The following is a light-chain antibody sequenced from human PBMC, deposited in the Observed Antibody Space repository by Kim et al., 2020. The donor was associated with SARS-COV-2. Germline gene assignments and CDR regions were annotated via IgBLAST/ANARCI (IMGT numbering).Light chain of an antibody. V-gene: IGLV3-21*04. CDR2: YDR. CDR3: QVWDNYSDQVV. Sequence: APGKAARSTCAGNNIGTRSVHWYQQKPGQAPVLVISYDRDRPSGIPERFSGSNSGNTATLTITRVEAGDEADYYCQVWDNYSDQVVFGGGTKLTVL. CDR1: NIGTRS. J-gene: IGLJ2*01.